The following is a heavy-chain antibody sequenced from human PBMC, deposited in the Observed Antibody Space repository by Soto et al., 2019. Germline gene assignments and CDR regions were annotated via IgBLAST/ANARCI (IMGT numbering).Heavy chain of an antibody. Sequence: QVQLVQSGAEVKKPGASVKVSCKASGYTFTSYGISWVRQAPGQGLEWMGWISAYNGNTNYAQKLQGRVTMTTDTSTSTAYMERRSLRSDDTAVYYCARDGGYDQGTYYYYGMDVWGQGTTVTVSS. V-gene: IGHV1-18*01. J-gene: IGHJ6*02. CDR3: ARDGGYDQGTYYYYGMDV. CDR2: ISAYNGNT. D-gene: IGHD5-12*01. CDR1: GYTFTSYG.